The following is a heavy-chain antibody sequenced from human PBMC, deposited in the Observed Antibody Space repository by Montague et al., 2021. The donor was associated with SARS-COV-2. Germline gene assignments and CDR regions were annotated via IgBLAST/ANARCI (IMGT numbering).Heavy chain of an antibody. V-gene: IGHV4-39*01. Sequence: SETLSLTCTVSGGSVGSSHYYWAWIRRPPGKGLEWIGTIYYSGSTYYKPSPRSRVTIDVDASTNQFSLKLHSVTAADTAVYFCARGLYNWNYEHWFDTWGQGTLVTVSS. D-gene: IGHD1-7*01. CDR2: IYYSGST. CDR1: GGSVGSSHYY. CDR3: ARGLYNWNYEHWFDT. J-gene: IGHJ5*02.